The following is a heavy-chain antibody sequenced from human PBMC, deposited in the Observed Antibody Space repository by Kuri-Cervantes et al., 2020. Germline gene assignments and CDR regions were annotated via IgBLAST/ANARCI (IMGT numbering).Heavy chain of an antibody. CDR2: IKKDGSEK. CDR3: ARAWSWGWDY. Sequence: GGSLRLSCAASAFTFSSYAMHWVRQAPGKGLEWVANIKKDGSEKYYLDSVKGRFTISRDNAEKSLFSQMNSLRAEDTAIYYCARAWSWGWDYWGQGTLVTVSS. V-gene: IGHV3-7*04. D-gene: IGHD7-27*01. J-gene: IGHJ4*02. CDR1: AFTFSSYA.